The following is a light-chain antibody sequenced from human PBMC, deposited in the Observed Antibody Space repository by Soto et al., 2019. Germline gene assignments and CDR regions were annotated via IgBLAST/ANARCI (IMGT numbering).Light chain of an antibody. CDR3: ISYTSISTPYI. CDR2: DVS. J-gene: IGLJ1*01. Sequence: QSVLTQPASVSGSPGQSITISCTGTSSDVGGYNYVSWYQQHPGKAPKLMIYDVSNRPSGVSNRFSGSKSGNTASLTISGLQSEDEGDYYCISYTSISTPYIFGAGTKLTVL. V-gene: IGLV2-14*01. CDR1: SSDVGGYNY.